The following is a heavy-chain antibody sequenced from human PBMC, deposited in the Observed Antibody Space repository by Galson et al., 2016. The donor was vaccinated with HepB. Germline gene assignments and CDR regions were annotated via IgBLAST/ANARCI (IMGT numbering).Heavy chain of an antibody. D-gene: IGHD3-16*01. CDR2: ISYDGDTR. V-gene: IGHV3-30-3*01. Sequence: SLRLSCAASGFTFSNSPMHWVRQAPGKGLEWVALISYDGDTRHYADSVKGRFTISRDNSRNILYLQMYSLRNDDTAVYYCARAAVYSYGQHDYWGQGTLVTVSS. J-gene: IGHJ4*02. CDR3: ARAAVYSYGQHDY. CDR1: GFTFSNSP.